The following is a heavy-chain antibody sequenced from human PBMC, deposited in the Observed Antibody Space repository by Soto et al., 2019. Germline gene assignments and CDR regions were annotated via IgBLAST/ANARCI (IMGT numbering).Heavy chain of an antibody. Sequence: HSETLSLTCTVSGGSISSYYWSWIRQPPGKGLEWIGYIYYSGSTNYNPSLKSRVTISVDTSKNQFSLKLSSVTAADTAVYYCARGTNWNDLGCWFDPWGQGTLVTVSS. V-gene: IGHV4-59*01. D-gene: IGHD1-1*01. CDR3: ARGTNWNDLGCWFDP. J-gene: IGHJ5*02. CDR1: GGSISSYY. CDR2: IYYSGST.